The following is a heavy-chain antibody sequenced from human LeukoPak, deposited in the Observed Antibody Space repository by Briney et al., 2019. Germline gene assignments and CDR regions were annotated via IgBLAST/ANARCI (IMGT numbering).Heavy chain of an antibody. CDR1: GYTLTELS. D-gene: IGHD3-10*01. CDR3: ATDIHSHYYGSGSYNHRPN. CDR2: FDPEDGET. Sequence: GASVKVSCKVSGYTLTELSMHWVRQAPGKGLEWMGGFDPEDGETIYAQKFQGRVTMTEDTSTDTAYMELSSLRSEDTAVYYCATDIHSHYYGSGSYNHRPNWGQGTLVTVSS. J-gene: IGHJ4*02. V-gene: IGHV1-24*01.